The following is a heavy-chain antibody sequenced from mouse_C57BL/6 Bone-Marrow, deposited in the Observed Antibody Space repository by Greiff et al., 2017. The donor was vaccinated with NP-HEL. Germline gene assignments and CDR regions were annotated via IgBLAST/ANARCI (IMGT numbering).Heavy chain of an antibody. V-gene: IGHV1-19*01. CDR3: ARRGMDGNYPYWYFDV. J-gene: IGHJ1*03. Sequence: EVQLQQSGPVLVKPGASVKMSCKASGYTFTDYYMNWVKQSHGKSLEWIGVINPYNGGTSYNQKFKGKATLTVDKSSSTAYMELNSLTSEDSAVYYCARRGMDGNYPYWYFDVWGTGTTVTVSS. D-gene: IGHD2-1*01. CDR2: INPYNGGT. CDR1: GYTFTDYY.